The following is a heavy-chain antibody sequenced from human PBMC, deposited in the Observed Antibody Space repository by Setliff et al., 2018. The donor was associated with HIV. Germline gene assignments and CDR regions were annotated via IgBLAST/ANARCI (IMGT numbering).Heavy chain of an antibody. V-gene: IGHV4-34*01. CDR1: GGSFSAYY. J-gene: IGHJ4*02. CDR3: ARGAELLWFGELHNIPYFDY. D-gene: IGHD3-10*01. CDR2: INYSGGT. Sequence: SETLSLTCAVYGGSFSAYYWSWIRQPPGKGLEWIGEINYSGGTNYIPSLKSRVTISVDTSKNQFSLKLSSVTAADTAVYYCARGAELLWFGELHNIPYFDYWGQGTLVTVSS.